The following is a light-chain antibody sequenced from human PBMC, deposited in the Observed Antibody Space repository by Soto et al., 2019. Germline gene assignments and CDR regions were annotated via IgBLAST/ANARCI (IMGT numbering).Light chain of an antibody. CDR3: QTWVGTGNVV. Sequence: QPVLTQSPSASASLGASVKVTCTLSSGHSSYAIAWHQQQPEKGPRYLMTLNSDGSHSKGDGIPDRFSGSSSGAERYLTISSLQSEDEAYYYCQTWVGTGNVVFGGGTKLAVL. J-gene: IGLJ2*01. V-gene: IGLV4-69*01. CDR1: SGHSSYA. CDR2: LNSDGSH.